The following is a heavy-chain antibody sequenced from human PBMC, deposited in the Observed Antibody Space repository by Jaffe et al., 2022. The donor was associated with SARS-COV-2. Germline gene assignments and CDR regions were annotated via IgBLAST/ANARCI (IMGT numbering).Heavy chain of an antibody. CDR2: INPNSGGT. Sequence: QVQLVQSGAEVKKPGASVKVSCKASGYTFTGYYMHWVRQAPGQGLEWMGWINPNSGGTNYAQKFQGRVTMTRDTSISTAYMELSRLRSDDTAVYYCASLAAAGTPYYYYGMDVWGQGTTVTVSS. CDR3: ASLAAAGTPYYYYGMDV. D-gene: IGHD6-13*01. V-gene: IGHV1-2*02. CDR1: GYTFTGYY. J-gene: IGHJ6*02.